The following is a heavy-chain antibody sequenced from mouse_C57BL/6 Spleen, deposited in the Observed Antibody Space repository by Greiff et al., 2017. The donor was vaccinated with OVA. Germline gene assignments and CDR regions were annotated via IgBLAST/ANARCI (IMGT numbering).Heavy chain of an antibody. V-gene: IGHV5-12*01. D-gene: IGHD1-1*01. CDR2: ISNGGGST. Sequence: EVKLVESGGGLVQPGGSLKLSCAASGFTFSDYYMYWVRQTPEKRLEWVAYISNGGGSTYYPDTVKGRFTISRDKAKNTLYLQMSRLKSEDTAMYYCAGRGSAYAMDYWGQGTSVTDSS. CDR3: AGRGSAYAMDY. J-gene: IGHJ4*01. CDR1: GFTFSDYY.